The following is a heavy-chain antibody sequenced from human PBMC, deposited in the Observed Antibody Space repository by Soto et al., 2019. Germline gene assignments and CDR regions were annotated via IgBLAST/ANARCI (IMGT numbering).Heavy chain of an antibody. CDR3: AVRPTAAGSPAC. V-gene: IGHV1-69*02. Sequence: QVQLVQSGAEVKKPGSSVKVSCKASGGTISSYPISWVRQAPGQGLEWMGRIIPILGIANYAQKFQGRVTXXAXESTSAASMELSSLTRADTAVYYCAVRPTAAGSPACWRPGALVTVS. J-gene: IGHJ4*02. CDR1: GGTISSYP. CDR2: IIPILGIA. D-gene: IGHD6-13*01.